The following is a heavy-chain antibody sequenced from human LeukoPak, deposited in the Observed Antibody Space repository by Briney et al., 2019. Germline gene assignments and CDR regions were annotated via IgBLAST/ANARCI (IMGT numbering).Heavy chain of an antibody. J-gene: IGHJ3*02. Sequence: SVKVSCKASGGTFSSYAISWVRQAPGQGLEWMGRIIPILGIANYAQKLQGRVTMTTDTSTSTAYMELRSLRSDDTAVYYCARDGEDIVVVPAANDAFDIWGQGTMVTVSS. D-gene: IGHD2-2*01. CDR3: ARDGEDIVVVPAANDAFDI. V-gene: IGHV1-69*04. CDR1: GGTFSSYA. CDR2: IIPILGIA.